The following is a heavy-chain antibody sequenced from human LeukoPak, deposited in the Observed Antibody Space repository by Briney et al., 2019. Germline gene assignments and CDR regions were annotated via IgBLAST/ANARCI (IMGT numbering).Heavy chain of an antibody. CDR2: INTDGSST. CDR1: GFTFSNYW. J-gene: IGHJ6*02. V-gene: IGHV3-74*01. CDR3: ARGRYYHMDV. Sequence: GGSLRLSCAASGFTFSNYWMHWVRQAPGKGLVWVSRINTDGSSTTYADSVKGRFTISRDNAKNTLYLQMNSLRAEDTAVHYCARGRYYHMDVWGQGTTVTVSS.